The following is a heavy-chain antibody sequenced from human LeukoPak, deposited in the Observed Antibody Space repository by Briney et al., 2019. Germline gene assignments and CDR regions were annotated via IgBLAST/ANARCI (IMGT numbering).Heavy chain of an antibody. CDR1: GFSFSTYA. J-gene: IGHJ4*02. CDR2: IWHDASHT. V-gene: IGHV3-33*01. CDR3: ARGIFGSGSYPDY. Sequence: QPGESLRLSCAASGFSFSTYAMHWVRQAPGKGLEWVTLIWHDASHTFYTDSVKGRFTISRDNSKNTVHLQMNSLGGEDTAVYYCARGIFGSGSYPDYWGQGTLVTVSS. D-gene: IGHD3-10*01.